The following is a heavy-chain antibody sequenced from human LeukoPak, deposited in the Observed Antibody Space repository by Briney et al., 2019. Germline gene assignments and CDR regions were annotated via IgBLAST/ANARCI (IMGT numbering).Heavy chain of an antibody. V-gene: IGHV3-11*01. CDR1: GFTFSDYY. CDR2: ISSSGSTI. Sequence: GGSLRLSCAASGFTFSDYYMSWIRQAPGKGLEWVSYISSSGSTIYYADSVKGRFTISRDNAKNSLYLQMNSPRAEDTAVYYCAKYYYDSSGYSFFDYWGQGTLVTVSS. CDR3: AKYYYDSSGYSFFDY. J-gene: IGHJ4*02. D-gene: IGHD3-22*01.